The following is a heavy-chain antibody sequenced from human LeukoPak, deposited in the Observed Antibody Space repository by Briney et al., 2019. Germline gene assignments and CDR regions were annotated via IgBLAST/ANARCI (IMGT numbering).Heavy chain of an antibody. CDR1: GFTFSSYW. J-gene: IGHJ5*02. Sequence: GGSLRLSCAASGFTFSSYWMSWVRQAPGKGLEWVANIKQDGSEKYYVDSVKGRFTISRDNAKNSLYLQMNSLRAEDTAVYYCARDLGQYYDTSDNWFDPWGQGTLVTVSS. CDR3: ARDLGQYYDTSDNWFDP. V-gene: IGHV3-7*01. CDR2: IKQDGSEK. D-gene: IGHD3-22*01.